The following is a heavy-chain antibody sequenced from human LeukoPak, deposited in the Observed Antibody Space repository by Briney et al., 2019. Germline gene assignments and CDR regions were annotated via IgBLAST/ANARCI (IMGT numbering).Heavy chain of an antibody. V-gene: IGHV3-74*01. CDR2: INSDGSYT. Sequence: GRSLRLSCGASGFTFSNYWMHWVRQVPGKGLVWVSRINSDGSYTSYADSLEGRFTISRDNAKNTLSLQMNSLKADDTAVYFCAREPHSDYSDHTDAFDIWGQGTMVTVSS. CDR1: GFTFSNYW. J-gene: IGHJ3*02. D-gene: IGHD4-17*01. CDR3: AREPHSDYSDHTDAFDI.